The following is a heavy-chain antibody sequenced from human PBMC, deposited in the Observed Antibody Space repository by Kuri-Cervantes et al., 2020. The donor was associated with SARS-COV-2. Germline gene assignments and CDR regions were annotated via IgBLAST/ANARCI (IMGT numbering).Heavy chain of an antibody. CDR3: ARDYSSYFDY. Sequence: GSLRLSCTVSGYSISSGYYWGWIRQPPGKGLEWIGSIYHSGSTYYNPSLKSRVTISVDTSKNQFSLKLSSVTAADTAVYFCARDYSSYFDYWGQGTLVTVSS. V-gene: IGHV4-38-2*02. J-gene: IGHJ4*02. D-gene: IGHD5-18*01. CDR1: GYSISSGYY. CDR2: IYHSGST.